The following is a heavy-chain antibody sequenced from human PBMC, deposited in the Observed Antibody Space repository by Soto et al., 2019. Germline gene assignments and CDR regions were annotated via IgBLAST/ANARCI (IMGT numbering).Heavy chain of an antibody. CDR1: CGSIIGSSYY. V-gene: IGHV4-39*01. Sequence: PSETLSLTCTVSCGSIIGSSYYWGWIRQPPGKGLECIGSVHYSGSTDYNPSLKSRVTISVDASKNQFSLKLTSVTAADTAVYFCASFSGATYGDYGGGINYWGQGTLVTVSS. J-gene: IGHJ4*02. D-gene: IGHD4-17*01. CDR2: VHYSGST. CDR3: ASFSGATYGDYGGGINY.